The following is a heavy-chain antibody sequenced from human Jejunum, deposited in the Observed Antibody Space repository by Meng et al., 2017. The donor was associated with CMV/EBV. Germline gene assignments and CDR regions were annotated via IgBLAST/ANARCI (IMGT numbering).Heavy chain of an antibody. CDR1: ISIYF. CDR3: ARVPAELGSSSSSYYFDS. V-gene: IGHV4-59*01. D-gene: IGHD6-13*01. J-gene: IGHJ4*02. Sequence: ISIYFWTWIRQPPGKGLEWLGYVYYGGGSTNYNPSLKSRVTISVDSPENQFSLKLTSVTAADTAVYYCARVPAELGSSSSSYYFDSWGQGTLVTVSS. CDR2: VYYGGGST.